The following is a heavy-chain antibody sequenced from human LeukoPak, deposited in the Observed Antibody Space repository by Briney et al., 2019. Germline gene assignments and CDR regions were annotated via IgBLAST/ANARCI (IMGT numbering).Heavy chain of an antibody. Sequence: GGSLRLSCAASGFTFSSYGMHWVRQAPGKGLEWVAVISYDESNKYYADSVKGRFTISRDNSKNTLYLQMNSLRAEDTAVYYCAKNRDRGVPTYYYDSSGSSHFDLWGRGTLVTVSS. CDR1: GFTFSSYG. J-gene: IGHJ2*01. CDR2: ISYDESNK. V-gene: IGHV3-30*18. D-gene: IGHD3-22*01. CDR3: AKNRDRGVPTYYYDSSGSSHFDL.